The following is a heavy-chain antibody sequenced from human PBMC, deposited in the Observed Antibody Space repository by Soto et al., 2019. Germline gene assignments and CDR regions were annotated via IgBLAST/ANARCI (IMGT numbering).Heavy chain of an antibody. V-gene: IGHV6-1*01. CDR1: GDSVSSNSAA. CDR3: ALIASGSDWFPPNYYYYGMDV. D-gene: IGHD3-9*01. CDR2: TYYRSKWYN. Sequence: SQTLSLTCAISGDSVSSNSAAWNWIRQSPSRGLEWLGRTYYRSKWYNDYAVSVKSRITINPDTSKNQFSLQLNSVTPEDTAVYYCALIASGSDWFPPNYYYYGMDVWGQGTTVTVSS. J-gene: IGHJ6*02.